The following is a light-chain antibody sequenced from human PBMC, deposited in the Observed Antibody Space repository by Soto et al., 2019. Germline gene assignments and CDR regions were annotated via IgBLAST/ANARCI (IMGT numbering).Light chain of an antibody. CDR3: QQYYSFPIP. Sequence: VIWMTQSPSLLSASTGDRFTSSCRMCQGISSYLAWYQQKPGKAPELLIYAASTLQSGVPSRFSVSGSGTDFTLTISCLQSEDFATYYCQQYYSFPIPFGQGTRLEIK. V-gene: IGKV1D-8*01. CDR1: QGISSY. CDR2: AAS. J-gene: IGKJ5*01.